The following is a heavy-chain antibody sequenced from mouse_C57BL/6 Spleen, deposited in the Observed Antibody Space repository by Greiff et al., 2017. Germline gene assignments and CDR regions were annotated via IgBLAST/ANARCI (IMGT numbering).Heavy chain of an antibody. J-gene: IGHJ2*01. V-gene: IGHV5-6*01. CDR2: ISSGGSYT. CDR3: ARHSDSYFDY. CDR1: GFTFSSYG. Sequence: EVKLVESGGDLVKPGGSLKLSCAASGFTFSSYGMSWVRQTPDKRLEWVATISSGGSYTYYPDSVKGRFTISIDNAKNTLYLQMSSLKSEDTAMYYCARHSDSYFDYWGQGTTLTVSS. D-gene: IGHD2-4*01.